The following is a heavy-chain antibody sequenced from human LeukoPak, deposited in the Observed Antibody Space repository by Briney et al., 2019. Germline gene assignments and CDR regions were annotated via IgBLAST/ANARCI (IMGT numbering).Heavy chain of an antibody. Sequence: ASVKVSCKASGYTFTSYVISWVRQAPGQGLEWMGWISAYNGNTNYAQKLQGRVTMTTDTSTSTAYMELRSLRSDDTAVYYCARAYDSSGYYYTTDYWGQGTLVTVSS. V-gene: IGHV1-18*01. D-gene: IGHD3-22*01. J-gene: IGHJ4*02. CDR1: GYTFTSYV. CDR2: ISAYNGNT. CDR3: ARAYDSSGYYYTTDY.